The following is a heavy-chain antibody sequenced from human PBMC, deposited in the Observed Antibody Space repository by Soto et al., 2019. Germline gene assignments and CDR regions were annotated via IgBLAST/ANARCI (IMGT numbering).Heavy chain of an antibody. V-gene: IGHV3-23*01. CDR1: GFTFSAYA. CDR3: AKGHEAGHLLFVS. CDR2: TGAGSK. D-gene: IGHD3-10*01. Sequence: ELQLLESGGGLVQPGGSLRLSCVASGFTFSAYAMSWVRQAPGKGLEWVSTTGAGSKYYADSVKGRFTISSDNSKSTMYMEMISLRAEDTAVDYCAKGHEAGHLLFVSWGQGTLVTVAS. J-gene: IGHJ4*02.